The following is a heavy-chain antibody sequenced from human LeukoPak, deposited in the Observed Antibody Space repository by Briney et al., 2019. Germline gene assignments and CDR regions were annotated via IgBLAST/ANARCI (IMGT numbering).Heavy chain of an antibody. CDR3: AKDRGDMVRGVINPHLYFDY. CDR1: GGSFSGYY. V-gene: IGHV4-34*01. J-gene: IGHJ4*02. Sequence: SETLSLTCAVYGGSFSGYYWSWIRQPPGKGLEWIGEINHSGSTNYNPSLKSRVTISVDTSKNQFSLKLSSVTAADTAVYYCAKDRGDMVRGVINPHLYFDYWGQGTLVTVSS. D-gene: IGHD3-10*01. CDR2: INHSGST.